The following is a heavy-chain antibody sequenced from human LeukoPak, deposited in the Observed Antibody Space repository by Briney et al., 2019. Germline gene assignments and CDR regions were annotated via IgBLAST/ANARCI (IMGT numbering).Heavy chain of an antibody. V-gene: IGHV3-23*01. J-gene: IGHJ4*02. D-gene: IGHD3-16*02. CDR3: AKSNGVWGSYRYVYFDY. CDR2: ISGSGGST. Sequence: PGGSLRLSCAASGFTFSSYAMPWVRQAPGKGLEWVSAISGSGGSTYYADSVKGRFTISRDNSKNTLYLQMNSLRAEDTAVYYCAKSNGVWGSYRYVYFDYWGQGTLVTVSS. CDR1: GFTFSSYA.